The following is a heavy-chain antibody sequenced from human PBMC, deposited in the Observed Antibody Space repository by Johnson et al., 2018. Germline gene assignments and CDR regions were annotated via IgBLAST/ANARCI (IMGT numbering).Heavy chain of an antibody. CDR2: IKRDGSDR. V-gene: IGHV3-7*01. CDR3: ARGLGWRDGFDM. Sequence: VQLVESGGGLVEXGGSLRLSCAASGFTFSNFWMAWVRQAPGKGLEWVANIKRDGSDRYYVDSVKGLFTISRDNAKNSLYLQMNSLRVEDTAVYYCARGLGWRDGFDMWGRGTMVTVSS. J-gene: IGHJ3*02. D-gene: IGHD6-19*01. CDR1: GFTFSNFW.